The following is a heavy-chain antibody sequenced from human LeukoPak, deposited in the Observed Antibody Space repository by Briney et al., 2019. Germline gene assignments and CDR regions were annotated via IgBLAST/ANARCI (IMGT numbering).Heavy chain of an antibody. CDR2: VFYPGST. D-gene: IGHD6-13*01. V-gene: IGHV4-59*11. CDR3: ASRPAGSTWYGVFDY. CDR1: GGPIDRHY. J-gene: IGHJ4*02. Sequence: PSETLSLTCTVSGGPIDRHYWSWIRPPPGKGLEWIGYVFYPGSTNYHPSLKSRVTMSLDTSRDQFSLRLTSVTAADTAIYYCASRPAGSTWYGVFDYWGQGTLVTVSS.